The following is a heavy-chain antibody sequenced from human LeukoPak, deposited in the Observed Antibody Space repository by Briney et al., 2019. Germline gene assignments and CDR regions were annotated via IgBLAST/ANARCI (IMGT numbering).Heavy chain of an antibody. CDR2: INTNTGNP. D-gene: IGHD4-17*01. Sequence: WASVKVSCKASGYTFTSYAMNWVRQAPGQGLEWMGWINTNTGNPTYAQGFTGRFVFSLDTSVSTAYLQINSLKAEDTAVYYCAFYLEGTTVTHGYDYWGQGTLVTVSS. CDR1: GYTFTSYA. CDR3: AFYLEGTTVTHGYDY. V-gene: IGHV7-4-1*02. J-gene: IGHJ4*02.